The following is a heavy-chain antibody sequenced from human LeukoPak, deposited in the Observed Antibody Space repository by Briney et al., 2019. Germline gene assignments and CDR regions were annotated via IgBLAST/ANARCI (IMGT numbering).Heavy chain of an antibody. CDR2: IIPILGIA. CDR3: ARENGGNSHYYGMDV. J-gene: IGHJ6*02. V-gene: IGHV1-69*04. Sequence: ASVKVSCKASGGTFSSYAISWVRQAPGQGLECMGRIIPILGIANYAQKFQGRVTITADKSTSTAYMELSSLRSEDTAVYYCARENGGNSHYYGMDVWGQGTTVTVSS. CDR1: GGTFSSYA. D-gene: IGHD4-23*01.